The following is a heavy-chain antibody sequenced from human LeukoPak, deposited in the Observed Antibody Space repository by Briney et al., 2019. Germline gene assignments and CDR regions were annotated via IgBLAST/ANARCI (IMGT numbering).Heavy chain of an antibody. V-gene: IGHV4-39*01. J-gene: IGHJ4*02. D-gene: IGHD2-2*01. Sequence: SETLSLTCTVSGGSISSSSYYWGWIRQPPGKGLEWIGSIYYSGSTYYNPSLKSRVTISVDTSKNQFSLKLSSVTAADTAVYYCARGALGYCSSTSCYRYSGYDLDFDYWGQGTLVTVSS. CDR1: GGSISSSSYY. CDR2: IYYSGST. CDR3: ARGALGYCSSTSCYRYSGYDLDFDY.